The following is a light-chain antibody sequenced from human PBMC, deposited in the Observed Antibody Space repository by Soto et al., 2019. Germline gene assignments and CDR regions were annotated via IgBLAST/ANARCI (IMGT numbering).Light chain of an antibody. CDR2: GAS. Sequence: IVLTQSPGTLSLSPGERATLSCRASQSVSSNYIAWYQQKLGQAPRLLFYGASSRATGIPDRFSGSGSGTDFTLTISRLEPEDFAVYFCQQYGRSPPFTFGQGTKVEIK. CDR3: QQYGRSPPFT. J-gene: IGKJ2*01. CDR1: QSVSSNY. V-gene: IGKV3-20*01.